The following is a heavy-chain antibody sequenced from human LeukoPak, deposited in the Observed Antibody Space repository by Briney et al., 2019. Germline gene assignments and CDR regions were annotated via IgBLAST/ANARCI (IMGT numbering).Heavy chain of an antibody. CDR2: IHPDGIEK. CDR1: GFTFRTYW. Sequence: GGSLRLSCAASGFTFRTYWMSWVRQAPGKGLEWVANIHPDGIEKYHVDSVKGRFTIFRDNARNLLYLQMSSLRADDAAVYYCSRGDDFSGDSWGQGTLVTVSS. V-gene: IGHV3-7*04. J-gene: IGHJ5*01. D-gene: IGHD2-21*02. CDR3: SRGDDFSGDS.